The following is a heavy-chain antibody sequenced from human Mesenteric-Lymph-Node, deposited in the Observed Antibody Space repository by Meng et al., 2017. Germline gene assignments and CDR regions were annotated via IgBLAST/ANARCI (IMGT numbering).Heavy chain of an antibody. D-gene: IGHD6-13*01. Sequence: SLKISCAASGISFDDHAMHWVRQAPGKGPERVSGISWNSGSIGYADSVKGRFTISRDNSKNTLYLQMNSLRAEDTALYYCAKVITAASLDMAFDDWGQGTLVTVSS. CDR2: ISWNSGSI. CDR1: GISFDDHA. CDR3: AKVITAASLDMAFDD. V-gene: IGHV3-9*01. J-gene: IGHJ4*02.